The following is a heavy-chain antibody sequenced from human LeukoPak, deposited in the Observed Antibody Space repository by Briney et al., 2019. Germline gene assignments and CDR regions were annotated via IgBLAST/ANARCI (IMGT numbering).Heavy chain of an antibody. V-gene: IGHV1-18*01. CDR2: ISAYNGNT. CDR3: ARDPSGDYDSSGYCYLDY. Sequence: ASVKVSCKASGYTFTSYGISWVRQAPGQGLEWMGWISAYNGNTNYAQKLQGRVTTTTDTSTSTAYMELRSLRSDDTAVYYCARDPSGDYDSSGYCYLDYWGQGTLVTVSS. D-gene: IGHD3-22*01. J-gene: IGHJ4*02. CDR1: GYTFTSYG.